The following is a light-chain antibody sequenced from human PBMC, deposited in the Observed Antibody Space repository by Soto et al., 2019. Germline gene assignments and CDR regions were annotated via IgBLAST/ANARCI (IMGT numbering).Light chain of an antibody. J-gene: IGKJ1*01. Sequence: DIQMTQSPSTLSASVGDRVIIVCRASQSIGSWLAWYQQKPGKAPKLLIYKASSLESGVPSRFSGGGSGTEFTLTIRSLQPDDFATYYCHQYSTYLWTFGQGTKVDI. CDR2: KAS. V-gene: IGKV1-5*03. CDR1: QSIGSW. CDR3: HQYSTYLWT.